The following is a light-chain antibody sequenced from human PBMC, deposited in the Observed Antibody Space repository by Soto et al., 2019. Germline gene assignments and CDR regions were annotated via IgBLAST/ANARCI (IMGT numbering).Light chain of an antibody. CDR2: GAS. V-gene: IGKV3-20*01. Sequence: EIVLTQSPGTLSLSPGEGATLSCRASQSVSSSYLAWYQQRPGQAPRLLIYGASSRATGIPDRFSGSGSGTDFTLTISRLEPEDSAVYYCQQYGSSPKTFGQGTKVEIK. CDR1: QSVSSSY. J-gene: IGKJ1*01. CDR3: QQYGSSPKT.